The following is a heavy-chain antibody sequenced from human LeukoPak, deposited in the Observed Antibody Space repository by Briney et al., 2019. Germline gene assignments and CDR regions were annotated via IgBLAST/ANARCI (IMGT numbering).Heavy chain of an antibody. V-gene: IGHV3-74*01. Sequence: GGSLRLSRAASGFDFSTYWMHWVRQAPGKGLVWVARIKNDGSTTTYADSVKGRFTISRDNAKNTLYVQMDSLRAEDTAVYFCAREPRISEWSPGAFDIWGQGTVVTVSS. CDR3: AREPRISEWSPGAFDI. CDR2: IKNDGSTT. D-gene: IGHD3-3*01. J-gene: IGHJ3*02. CDR1: GFDFSTYW.